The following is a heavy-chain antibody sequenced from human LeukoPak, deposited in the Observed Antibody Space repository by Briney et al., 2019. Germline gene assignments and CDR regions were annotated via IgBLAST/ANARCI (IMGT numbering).Heavy chain of an antibody. CDR3: ARRVRGVIISFYYYNGMDV. J-gene: IGHJ6*02. D-gene: IGHD3-10*01. CDR2: INHGGAT. CDR1: GGSFSDYY. V-gene: IGHV4-34*01. Sequence: KPSETLSLTCAVYGGSFSDYYWTWIRQSPGKGLEWIGEINHGGATDYNPSLKSRVTISVDTSKNQFSLKVRSVTAADTAVYYCARRVRGVIISFYYYNGMDVWGQGTTVTVSS.